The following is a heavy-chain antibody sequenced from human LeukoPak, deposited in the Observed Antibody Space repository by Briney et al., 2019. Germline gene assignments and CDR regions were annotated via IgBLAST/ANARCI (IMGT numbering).Heavy chain of an antibody. CDR3: ARGDDILTGYFRGFDY. CDR1: GYTFTSYG. D-gene: IGHD3-9*01. Sequence: ASVKVSCKASGYTFTSYGISWVRQAPGQGLEWMGWISAYNGNTNYAQKLQGRVTMTTDTSTSTAYMELGSLRSDDTAVYYCARGDDILTGYFRGFDYWGQGTLVTVSS. V-gene: IGHV1-18*01. CDR2: ISAYNGNT. J-gene: IGHJ4*02.